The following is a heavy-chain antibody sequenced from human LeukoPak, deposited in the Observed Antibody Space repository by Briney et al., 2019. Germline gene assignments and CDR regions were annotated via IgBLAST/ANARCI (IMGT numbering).Heavy chain of an antibody. CDR3: ARDTGSGSYYYYGMDV. J-gene: IGHJ6*04. Sequence: GGSLRLSCAASGFTFSDYYMSWIRQAPGKGLEWVSYISLRSSYTNYADSVKGRFTISRDNAKNSLYLQMNSLRAEDTAVYYCARDTGSGSYYYYGMDVWGKGTTVTVSS. D-gene: IGHD3-10*01. CDR1: GFTFSDYY. V-gene: IGHV3-11*06. CDR2: ISLRSSYT.